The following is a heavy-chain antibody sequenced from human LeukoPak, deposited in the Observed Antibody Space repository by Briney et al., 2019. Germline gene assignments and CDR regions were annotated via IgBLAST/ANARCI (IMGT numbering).Heavy chain of an antibody. CDR1: GGSISSGGYY. D-gene: IGHD3-22*01. CDR3: ARDTRYYDSSGYCAFDI. Sequence: SETRSLTCTVSGGSISSGGYYWSWIRQHPGKGLEWIGYIYYSGSTYYNPSLKSRVTISVDTSKNQFSLKLSSVTAADTAVYYCARDTRYYDSSGYCAFDIWGQGTMVTVSS. J-gene: IGHJ3*02. CDR2: IYYSGST. V-gene: IGHV4-31*03.